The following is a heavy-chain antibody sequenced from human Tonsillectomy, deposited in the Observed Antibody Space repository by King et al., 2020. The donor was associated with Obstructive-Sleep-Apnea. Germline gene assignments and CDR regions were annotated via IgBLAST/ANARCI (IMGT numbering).Heavy chain of an antibody. D-gene: IGHD6-13*01. CDR2: IKQDGSER. J-gene: IGHJ6*02. Sequence: VQLVESGGGLVQPGGSLRLSCAASGFTFSSYWMSWVRQAPGKGLEWVANIKQDGSERYYVVSLKGRLTISRDNAKNSLFLQLNSLRAEDTAVYYCARDAYSNPWVDYYGVDVWGQGTTVTVSS. CDR1: GFTFSSYW. V-gene: IGHV3-7*01. CDR3: ARDAYSNPWVDYYGVDV.